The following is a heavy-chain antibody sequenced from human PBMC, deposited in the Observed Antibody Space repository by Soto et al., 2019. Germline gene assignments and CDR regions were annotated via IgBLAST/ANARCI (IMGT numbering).Heavy chain of an antibody. V-gene: IGHV3-21*01. D-gene: IGHD3-22*01. Sequence: GGSLRLSCAASGFTFSSYSMNWVRQAPGKGLEWVSSISSSSSYIYYADSVKGRFTISRDNAKNSLYLQMNSLRAEDTAVYYCARDPFADFYDSSGPEAFDIWGQGTIVTVSS. CDR2: ISSSSSYI. J-gene: IGHJ3*02. CDR1: GFTFSSYS. CDR3: ARDPFADFYDSSGPEAFDI.